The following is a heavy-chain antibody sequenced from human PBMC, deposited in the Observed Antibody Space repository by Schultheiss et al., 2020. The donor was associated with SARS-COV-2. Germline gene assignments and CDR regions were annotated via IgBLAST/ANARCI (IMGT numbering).Heavy chain of an antibody. J-gene: IGHJ6*02. CDR3: ARDGSGSYLAIYGMDV. CDR1: GGTFSSYT. D-gene: IGHD3-10*01. V-gene: IGHV1-46*01. CDR2: INPSGGST. Sequence: ASVKVSCKASGGTFSSYTISWVRQAPGQGLEWMGIINPSGGSTSYAQKFQGRVTMTRDTSISTAYMELSRLRSDDTAVYYCARDGSGSYLAIYGMDVWGQGTTVTVSS.